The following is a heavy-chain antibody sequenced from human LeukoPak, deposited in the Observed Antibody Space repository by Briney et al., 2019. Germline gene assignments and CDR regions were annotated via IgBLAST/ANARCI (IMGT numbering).Heavy chain of an antibody. Sequence: SETLSLTCAVSGGSISSSNWWSWVRQPPGKGLDWIGDIYHSGSTNYNPSLKSRVTISVDKSKNQFSLKLSSVTAADTAVYYCARVGGNSLFNWFDPWGQGTQVTVSS. CDR3: ARVGGNSLFNWFDP. D-gene: IGHD4-23*01. CDR2: IYHSGST. V-gene: IGHV4-4*02. J-gene: IGHJ5*02. CDR1: GGSISSSNW.